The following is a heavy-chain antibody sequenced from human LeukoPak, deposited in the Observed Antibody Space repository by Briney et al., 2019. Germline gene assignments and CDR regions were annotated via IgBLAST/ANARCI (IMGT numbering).Heavy chain of an antibody. CDR2: ISGSGGST. CDR3: ARGHKEYDFWSGYCDY. V-gene: IGHV3-23*01. D-gene: IGHD3-3*01. Sequence: GGSLRLSCAASGFTFSSYAMSWVRQAPGKGLEWVSAISGSGGSTYYADSVKGRFTISRDNSKNTLYLQMNSLRAEDMAVYYCARGHKEYDFWSGYCDYWGQGTLVTVSS. CDR1: GFTFSSYA. J-gene: IGHJ4*02.